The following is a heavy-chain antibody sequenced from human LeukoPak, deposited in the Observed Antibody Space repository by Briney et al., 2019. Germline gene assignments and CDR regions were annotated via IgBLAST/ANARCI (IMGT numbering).Heavy chain of an antibody. CDR1: GFTFSNAW. CDR2: IKSKANGGTI. V-gene: IGHV3-15*01. CDR3: ATGIYFDF. Sequence: PGGSLRLSCAGSGFTFSNAWMNWVRQAPGKGLEWVARIKSKANGGTIDYAAPVIGRFTISREDSKDTVYLQMSSLKTEDTAVYYCATGIYFDFWGQGTPVTVSS. J-gene: IGHJ4*02.